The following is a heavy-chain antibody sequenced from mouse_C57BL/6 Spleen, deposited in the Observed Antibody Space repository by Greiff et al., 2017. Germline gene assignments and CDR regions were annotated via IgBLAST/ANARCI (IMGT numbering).Heavy chain of an antibody. CDR2: IYPGSGNT. CDR3: ARWDYGSSLYYYAMDY. CDR1: GYTFTDYY. V-gene: IGHV1-76*01. J-gene: IGHJ4*01. Sequence: QVQLQQSGAELVRPGASVKLSCKASGYTFTDYYINWVKQRPGQGLEWIARIYPGSGNTYYNEKFKGKATLTAEKSSSTAYMQLSSLTSEDSAVYFCARWDYGSSLYYYAMDYWGQGTSVTVSS. D-gene: IGHD1-1*01.